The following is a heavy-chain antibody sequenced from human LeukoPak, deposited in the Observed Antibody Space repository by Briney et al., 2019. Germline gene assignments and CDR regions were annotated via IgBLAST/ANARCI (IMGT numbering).Heavy chain of an antibody. V-gene: IGHV3-30*02. D-gene: IGHD3-10*02. CDR3: ASVRGVYYYYMDV. Sequence: GGSLRLSCAASGFTFSSYGMHWVRQAPGKGLEWVAFIRYDGSNKYYADSVRGRFTISRDNSKNTLYLQMNSLRAEDTAVYYCASVRGVYYYYMDVWGKGTTVTVSS. CDR1: GFTFSSYG. J-gene: IGHJ6*03. CDR2: IRYDGSNK.